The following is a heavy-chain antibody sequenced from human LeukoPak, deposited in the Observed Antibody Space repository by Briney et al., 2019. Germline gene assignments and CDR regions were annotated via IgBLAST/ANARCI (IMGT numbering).Heavy chain of an antibody. CDR2: INHSGST. CDR3: ARGLGGSYSDY. D-gene: IGHD1-26*01. J-gene: IGHJ4*02. Sequence: LETLSLTCAVYGGSFSGYYWSWIRQPPGKGLEWIGEINHSGSTNYNPSLKSRVTISVDTSKNQFSLKLSSVTAADTAVYYCARGLGGSYSDYWGQGTLVTVSS. CDR1: GGSFSGYY. V-gene: IGHV4-34*01.